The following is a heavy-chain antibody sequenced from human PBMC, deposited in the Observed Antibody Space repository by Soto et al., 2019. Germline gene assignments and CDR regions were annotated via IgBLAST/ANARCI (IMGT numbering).Heavy chain of an antibody. J-gene: IGHJ4*02. CDR1: GFTFSNAW. V-gene: IGHV3-15*01. Sequence: GGSLRLSCAASGFTFSNAWMSWVRQAPGKGLEWVGRIKSKTDGGTTDYAAPVKGRFTISRDDSKNTLYLQMNSLKTEDTAVYYCTTGAYYYDSSGYSYYFDYWGQGTLVTVSS. CDR3: TTGAYYYDSSGYSYYFDY. D-gene: IGHD3-22*01. CDR2: IKSKTDGGTT.